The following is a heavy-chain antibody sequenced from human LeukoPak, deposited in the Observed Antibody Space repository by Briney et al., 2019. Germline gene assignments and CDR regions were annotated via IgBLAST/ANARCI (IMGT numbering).Heavy chain of an antibody. V-gene: IGHV3-23*01. CDR1: GFTFSSYE. D-gene: IGHD2-2*01. J-gene: IGHJ4*02. Sequence: GGSLRLSCAASGFTFSSYEMNWVRQAPGKGLEWVSAISGSGGSTYYADSVKGRFTISRDNSKNTLYLQMNSLRAEDTAVYYCAKDRIVVVPAASVGPDYWGQGTLVTVSS. CDR3: AKDRIVVVPAASVGPDY. CDR2: ISGSGGST.